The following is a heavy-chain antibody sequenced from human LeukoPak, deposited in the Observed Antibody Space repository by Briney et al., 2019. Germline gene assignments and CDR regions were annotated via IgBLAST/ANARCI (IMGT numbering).Heavy chain of an antibody. D-gene: IGHD3-10*01. V-gene: IGHV3-11*04. CDR3: VNILFG. Sequence: PGGSLRLSCAASGFTFSDYYMTWVRQAPGKGLEWIAYVSTTSLTIYYAVSVKGRFTISRDNAKNTLYLQMNSLRAEDTAVYYCVNILFGWGQGTLVTVSS. J-gene: IGHJ4*02. CDR1: GFTFSDYY. CDR2: VSTTSLTI.